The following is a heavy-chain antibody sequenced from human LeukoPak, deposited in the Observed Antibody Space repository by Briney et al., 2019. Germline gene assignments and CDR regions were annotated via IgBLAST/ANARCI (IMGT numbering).Heavy chain of an antibody. Sequence: PGGSLRLSCAASGFIFSDYGMHWVRQAPGEGLEWVGRSRNKANSYTTEYAESVKGRFTISRDVSKDSLYLQMNSLKTEDTAVYYCARAGLVVVTAKKSDAFDVWGQGTMVTVSS. CDR1: GFIFSDYG. J-gene: IGHJ3*01. V-gene: IGHV3-72*01. D-gene: IGHD2-21*02. CDR3: ARAGLVVVTAKKSDAFDV. CDR2: SRNKANSYTT.